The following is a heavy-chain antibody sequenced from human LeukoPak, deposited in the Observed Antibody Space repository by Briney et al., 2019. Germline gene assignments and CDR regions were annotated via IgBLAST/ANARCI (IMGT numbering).Heavy chain of an antibody. V-gene: IGHV4-34*01. CDR3: ARAGNRIQLWTYTPYHFDY. CDR1: GGSLSGYY. D-gene: IGHD5-18*01. CDR2: INPSGST. J-gene: IGHJ4*02. Sequence: SETLSLTWAVYGGSLSGYYWSWIRQPPGKGLEWIGEINPSGSTNYNPSLKSRVTISVATSKNQFSLKLSSVTAADTAVYYCARAGNRIQLWTYTPYHFDYWGQGTLVTVSS.